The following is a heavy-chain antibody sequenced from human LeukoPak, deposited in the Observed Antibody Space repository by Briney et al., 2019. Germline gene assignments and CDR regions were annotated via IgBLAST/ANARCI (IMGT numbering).Heavy chain of an antibody. CDR2: INQDGSEK. J-gene: IGHJ4*02. CDR3: TRVGGGDGSGWSTTDY. Sequence: GSLRLSCVASGFTFSSYWMSWVRQAPGKGLEWVANINQDGSEKYDVDSAKGRFTISRDNAKNLLYLQMNSLRVEDTAMYYCTRVGGGDGSGWSTTDYWGQGTLVTISS. V-gene: IGHV3-7*01. D-gene: IGHD6-19*01. CDR1: GFTFSSYW.